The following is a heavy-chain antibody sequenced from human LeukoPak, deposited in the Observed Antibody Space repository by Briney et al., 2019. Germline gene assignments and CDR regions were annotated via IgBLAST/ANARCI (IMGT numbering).Heavy chain of an antibody. Sequence: SETLSLTCTVSGGSISSGSYYWSWIRQPAGKGLEWIGRIYTSGSTNYNPSLKSRVTISVDTSKNQFSLKLSSVTAADTAVYYCARAGINYDSSGFHFDYWGQGTLVTVSS. CDR2: IYTSGST. CDR1: GGSISSGSYY. V-gene: IGHV4-61*02. CDR3: ARAGINYDSSGFHFDY. J-gene: IGHJ4*02. D-gene: IGHD3-22*01.